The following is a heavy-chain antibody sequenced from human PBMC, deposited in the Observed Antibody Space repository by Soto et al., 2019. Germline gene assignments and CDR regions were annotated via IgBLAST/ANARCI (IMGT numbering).Heavy chain of an antibody. D-gene: IGHD1-26*01. V-gene: IGHV4-39*01. Sequence: PSDPLSLTFIISGSSISISSYYWSWIRQPPGKGLEWIGSIYYSGSTYYNPSLKSRVTISVDTSKNQFSLKLSSVTAADTAVYYCAGVGATYNYGMDVWGQGTTVT. CDR3: AGVGATYNYGMDV. CDR1: GSSISISSYY. J-gene: IGHJ6*02. CDR2: IYYSGST.